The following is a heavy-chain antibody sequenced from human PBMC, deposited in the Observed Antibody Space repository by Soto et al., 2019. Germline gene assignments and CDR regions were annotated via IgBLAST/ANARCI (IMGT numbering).Heavy chain of an antibody. Sequence: ASVKVSCKASGYTFTSYDINWVRQATGQGLEWMGWMNPNSGNTGYAQKFQGRVTMTRNTSISTAYMELSSLRSEDTAVYYCAGGFTVTTGLYYYYYYMDVWGKGTTVTVSS. J-gene: IGHJ6*03. CDR1: GYTFTSYD. D-gene: IGHD4-4*01. CDR2: MNPNSGNT. CDR3: AGGFTVTTGLYYYYYYMDV. V-gene: IGHV1-8*01.